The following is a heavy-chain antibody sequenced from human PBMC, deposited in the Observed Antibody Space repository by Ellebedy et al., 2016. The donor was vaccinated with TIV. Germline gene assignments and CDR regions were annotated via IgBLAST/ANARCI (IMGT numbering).Heavy chain of an antibody. V-gene: IGHV4-34*01. CDR2: INYSGFT. D-gene: IGHD2-2*01. J-gene: IGHJ4*02. CDR3: ARGRVVERTSLLFDN. CDR1: GGSFSGYY. Sequence: MPSETLSLTCAVFGGSFSGYYWNWIRQPPGQGLEWIGEINYSGFTFYNSSLKSRVTILLDAPNNQFSLILTSVTAADTAMYYCARGRVVERTSLLFDNWGQGTLVTVSS.